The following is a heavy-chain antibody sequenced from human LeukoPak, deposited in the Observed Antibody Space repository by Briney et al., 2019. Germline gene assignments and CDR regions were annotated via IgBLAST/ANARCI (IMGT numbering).Heavy chain of an antibody. D-gene: IGHD4-11*01. J-gene: IGHJ4*02. CDR1: GFTFSLYG. Sequence: GRSLRLSCVASGFTFSLYGMHWVRQAPGAGLEWVAVIWSDASDKYYASSVKGRFTISRDNSKNSLYLQMNSLRAEDTAVYYCAKDAERGFDYSNSLDYWGQGIRVTVSS. CDR3: AKDAERGFDYSNSLDY. V-gene: IGHV3-33*06. CDR2: IWSDASDK.